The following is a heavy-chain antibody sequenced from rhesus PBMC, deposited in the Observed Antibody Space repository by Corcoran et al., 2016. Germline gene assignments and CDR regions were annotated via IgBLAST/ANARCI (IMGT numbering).Heavy chain of an antibody. Sequence: QVTLKESGPALVKPTQTLTLTCTFSGFSLSTSGMGVGWIRQPPGKALEWLANIYWDDDKYYRTSLKTSLTISKDTSKNQVILTMTNMDPVDTATYYYARGGTGTTVATTVAFDYWGQGVLVTVSS. V-gene: IGHV2S1*01. CDR1: GFSLSTSGMG. CDR3: ARGGTGTTVATTVAFDY. CDR2: IYWDDDK. J-gene: IGHJ4*01. D-gene: IGHD4-29*01.